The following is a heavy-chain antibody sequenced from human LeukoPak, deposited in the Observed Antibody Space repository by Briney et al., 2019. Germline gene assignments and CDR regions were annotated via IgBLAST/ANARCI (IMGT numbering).Heavy chain of an antibody. CDR2: ISYDGSNK. D-gene: IGHD3-16*01. Sequence: GGSLRLSCVASGFTLRSYVMNWVRQTPGKGLEWVAVISYDGSNKYYADSVKGRFTISRDNSKNTLYLQMNSLRAEDTAVYYCARVRFGLAFGYWGQGTLVTVSS. CDR1: GFTLRSYV. J-gene: IGHJ4*02. CDR3: ARVRFGLAFGY. V-gene: IGHV3-30*03.